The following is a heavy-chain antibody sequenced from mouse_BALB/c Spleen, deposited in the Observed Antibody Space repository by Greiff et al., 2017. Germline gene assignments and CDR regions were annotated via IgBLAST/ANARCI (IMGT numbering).Heavy chain of an antibody. Sequence: DVMLVESGGGLVKPGGSLKLSCAASGFAFSSYDMSWVRQTPEKRLEWVAYISSGGGSTYYPDTVKGRFTISRDNAKNTLYLQMSSLKSEDTAMYYCARLRLRRDYAMDYWGQGTSVTVSS. J-gene: IGHJ4*01. CDR3: ARLRLRRDYAMDY. CDR1: GFAFSSYD. D-gene: IGHD2-2*01. V-gene: IGHV5-12-1*01. CDR2: ISSGGGST.